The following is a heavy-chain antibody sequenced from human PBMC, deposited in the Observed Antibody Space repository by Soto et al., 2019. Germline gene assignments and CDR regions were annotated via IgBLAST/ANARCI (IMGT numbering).Heavy chain of an antibody. V-gene: IGHV1-69*02. CDR1: GDTFNFYT. J-gene: IGHJ4*02. D-gene: IGHD3-10*01. Sequence: QVQLVQSGAEVKKPGSSVKVSCTASGDTFNFYTINWVRQAPGQGLEWVGRFNPIVGLSNFAQKFQGRVSITADKSANKAHLFLTSLKSEDTAIYYCATSYGSGSTHVHYWGQGTLVTV. CDR3: ATSYGSGSTHVHY. CDR2: FNPIVGLS.